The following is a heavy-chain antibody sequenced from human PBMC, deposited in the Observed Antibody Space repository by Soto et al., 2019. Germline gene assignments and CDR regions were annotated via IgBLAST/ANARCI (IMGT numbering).Heavy chain of an antibody. V-gene: IGHV3-30*03. CDR3: AIDQYYGSGSYYTH. CDR2: ISYDGSNK. J-gene: IGHJ4*02. CDR1: GFTFSSYG. D-gene: IGHD3-10*01. Sequence: PGGSLRLSCAASGFTFSSYGMHWVRQAPGKGLEWVAVISYDGSNKYYADSVKGRFTISRDNSKNTLYLQMNSLRAEDTAVYYCAIDQYYGSGSYYTHWGPGTLLTV.